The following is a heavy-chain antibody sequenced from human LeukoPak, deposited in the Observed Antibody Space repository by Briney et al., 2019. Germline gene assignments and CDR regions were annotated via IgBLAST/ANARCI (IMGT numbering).Heavy chain of an antibody. D-gene: IGHD3-16*02. CDR3: ARPTFGGVIVPDDY. V-gene: IGHV1-18*01. J-gene: IGHJ4*02. CDR1: GYTFTSYG. Sequence: GASVTVSCKASGYTFTSYGISWVRQAPGQGLEWMGWISAYNGNTNYAQKLQGRVTMTTDTSTSTAYMELRSLRSDDTAVYYCARPTFGGVIVPDDYWGQGTLVTVSS. CDR2: ISAYNGNT.